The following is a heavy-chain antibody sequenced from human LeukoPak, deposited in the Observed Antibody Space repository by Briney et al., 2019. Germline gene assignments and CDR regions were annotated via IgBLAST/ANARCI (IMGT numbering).Heavy chain of an antibody. J-gene: IGHJ3*02. CDR1: GYPFTRYY. CDR3: ARVYYYDSSGYYTIGKDAFDI. Sequence: ASVKVSCKASGYPFTRYYVHWVRQPPGQGLEWVGIINPRGGSPSYAKRFQNRVTMTRDTSTSTMYMELSSLRSEDTALYYCARVYYYDSSGYYTIGKDAFDIWGQGTMVTISS. D-gene: IGHD3-22*01. CDR2: INPRGGSP. V-gene: IGHV1-46*01.